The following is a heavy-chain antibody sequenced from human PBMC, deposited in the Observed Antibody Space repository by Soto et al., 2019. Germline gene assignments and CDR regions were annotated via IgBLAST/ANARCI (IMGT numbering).Heavy chain of an antibody. V-gene: IGHV1-18*01. CDR2: ISLYNGNT. J-gene: IGHJ4*02. Sequence: QVQLVQSGAEVKKPGASVRVSCNTSGYTFTNYGISWVRQAPGQGLEWMGWISLYNGNTKYAQKFYGRVTMSTDTSTSTAYMELKSLRSDDTDVYYCVRVAMVRGPVMSVTGCDNWGQGTLVTVSS. CDR1: GYTFTNYG. CDR3: VRVAMVRGPVMSVTGCDN. D-gene: IGHD3-10*01.